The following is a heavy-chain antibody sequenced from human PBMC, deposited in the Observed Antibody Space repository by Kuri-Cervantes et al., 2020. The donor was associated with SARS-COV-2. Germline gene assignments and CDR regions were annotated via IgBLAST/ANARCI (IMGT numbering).Heavy chain of an antibody. D-gene: IGHD3-16*01. Sequence: GGSLRLSCAASGFTFSSYDMHWVRQATGKGLEWVSAIGTAGDTYYPGSVKGRFTISRENAKNSLYLQMNSLRAEDTAVYYCAPRGEGSGFDYWGQGTLVTVSS. CDR1: GFTFSSYD. J-gene: IGHJ4*02. CDR2: IGTAGDT. V-gene: IGHV3-13*04. CDR3: APRGEGSGFDY.